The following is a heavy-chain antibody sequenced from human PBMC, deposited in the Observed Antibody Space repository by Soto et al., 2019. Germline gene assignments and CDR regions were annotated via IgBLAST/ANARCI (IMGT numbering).Heavy chain of an antibody. CDR3: AKDISTVTTPIAADY. J-gene: IGHJ4*02. Sequence: GGSLRLSCAASGFTFDDYTMHWVRQAPGKGLEWVSLISWDGGSTYYADSVKGRFTISRDNSKNSLYLQMNSLRTEDTALYYCAKDISTVTTPIAADYWGQGTLVTVSS. V-gene: IGHV3-43*01. D-gene: IGHD4-17*01. CDR1: GFTFDDYT. CDR2: ISWDGGST.